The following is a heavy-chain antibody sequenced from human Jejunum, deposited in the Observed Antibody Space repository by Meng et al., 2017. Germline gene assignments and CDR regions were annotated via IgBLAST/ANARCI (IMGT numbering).Heavy chain of an antibody. CDR1: GFTFSSYA. D-gene: IGHD2-2*01. Sequence: GESLKISCSVSGFTFSSYAMSWVRQAPGQGLEWVSVISGSGGSTYHADSVKGRFTISRDNSKNTLYLQMNSLRVEDTTVYHCAKARSEVVPAAMNYWGQGTRVTGAS. CDR2: ISGSGGST. J-gene: IGHJ4*02. V-gene: IGHV3-23*01. CDR3: AKARSEVVPAAMNY.